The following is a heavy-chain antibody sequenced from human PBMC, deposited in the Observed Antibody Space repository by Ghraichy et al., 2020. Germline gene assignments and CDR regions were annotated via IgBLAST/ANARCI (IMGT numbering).Heavy chain of an antibody. CDR1: GVTFSRTA. V-gene: IGHV1-58*02. CDR2: IVVGTGKT. D-gene: IGHD5/OR15-5a*01. J-gene: IGHJ6*02. Sequence: SVKVSCKTAGVTFSRTATPWDRESRLQLLDWNEWIVVGTGKTNYAQKFQERVTITRDMSTSTANLELSSLRSEDTAMYFCTAATQIVSAAFLYHYYFGMDVWGQGTTVTVSS. CDR3: TAATQIVSAAFLYHYYFGMDV.